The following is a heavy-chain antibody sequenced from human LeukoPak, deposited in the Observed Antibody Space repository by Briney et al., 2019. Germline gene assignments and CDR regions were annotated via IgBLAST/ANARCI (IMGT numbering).Heavy chain of an antibody. CDR1: VGSISGGGYY. CDR3: ARVYLCGGDRRTFDI. J-gene: IGHJ3*02. D-gene: IGHD2-21*02. V-gene: IGHV4-31*03. Sequence: SATLSLTCPVFVGSISGGGYYLSWIRQHPGKGLEWIGNIYYSGTTYYNPSLKSRVTISVDTSKNQFSLKLSSVTAADTAVFCCARVYLCGGDRRTFDICGQGTMVTVSS. CDR2: IYYSGTT.